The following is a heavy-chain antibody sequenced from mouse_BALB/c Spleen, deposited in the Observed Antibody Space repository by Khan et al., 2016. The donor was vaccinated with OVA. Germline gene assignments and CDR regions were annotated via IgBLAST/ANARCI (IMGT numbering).Heavy chain of an antibody. Sequence: QIQLVQSGPELKKPGETVKISCKASGYTFTNYGMTWVKQAPGKGLKWMGWINTYTGEPTYADDFKGRFAFSLETSATTAALQINNLKNEATATYFCARVGNYWYFDVWGAGTTVTVSS. CDR1: GYTFTNYG. CDR3: ARVGNYWYFDV. D-gene: IGHD2-1*01. CDR2: INTYTGEP. J-gene: IGHJ1*01. V-gene: IGHV9-3-1*01.